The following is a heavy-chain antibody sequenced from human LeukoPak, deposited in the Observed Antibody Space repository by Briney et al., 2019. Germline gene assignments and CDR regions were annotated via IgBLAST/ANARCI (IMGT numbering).Heavy chain of an antibody. J-gene: IGHJ4*02. D-gene: IGHD3-22*01. CDR1: GGTFSSYA. CDR2: IIPIFGTA. CDR3: ARDRRMIVDLGGFDY. V-gene: IGHV1-69*13. Sequence: SVKVSCKASGGTFSSYAISWVRQAPGQGLEWMGGIIPIFGTANYAQKFQGRVTITADESTSTAYMELSSLRSEDTAVYYCARDRRMIVDLGGFDYWGQGTLVTVSS.